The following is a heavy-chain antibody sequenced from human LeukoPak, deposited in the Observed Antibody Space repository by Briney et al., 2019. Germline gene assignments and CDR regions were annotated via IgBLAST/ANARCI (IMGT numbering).Heavy chain of an antibody. CDR1: GFTFSNYA. V-gene: IGHV3-23*01. J-gene: IGHJ4*02. D-gene: IGHD5-18*01. CDR2: ISGSGGST. CDR3: AKRIQSAMAMGY. Sequence: PGGSLRLSCAASGFTFSNYAMNWVRQAPGKGLEWVSGISGSGGSTYYADSVKGRFTISRDNSKNTMYLQMNSLRAEDTAVYYCAKRIQSAMAMGYWGQGTLVTVSS.